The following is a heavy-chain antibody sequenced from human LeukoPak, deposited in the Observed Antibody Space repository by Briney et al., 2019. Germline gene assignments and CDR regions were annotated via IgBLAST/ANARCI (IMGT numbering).Heavy chain of an antibody. CDR2: IIPIFGTA. Sequence: GASVKVSCKAFGGTFSSYAISWVRQAPGQGLEWMGRIIPIFGTANYAQKFQGRVTITTDESTSTAYMELSSLRSEDTAVYYCGGDSIGYFIGYWGQGTLVTVSS. CDR3: GGDSIGYFIGY. D-gene: IGHD3-22*01. J-gene: IGHJ4*02. V-gene: IGHV1-69*05. CDR1: GGTFSSYA.